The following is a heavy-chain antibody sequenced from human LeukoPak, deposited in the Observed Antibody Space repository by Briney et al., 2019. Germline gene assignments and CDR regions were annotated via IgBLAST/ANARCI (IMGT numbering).Heavy chain of an antibody. CDR3: ASLGYCSSTSCYATDY. CDR2: ISYSGST. D-gene: IGHD2-2*01. Sequence: SETLSLTCAVSGGSISSTSYYWGWIRQPPGKGLEWIGTISYSGSTHYNPSLKSRVSISVDTSKNQFSLKLSSVTAADTAVYYCASLGYCSSTSCYATDYWGQGTLVTVSS. CDR1: GGSISSTSYY. J-gene: IGHJ4*02. V-gene: IGHV4-39*01.